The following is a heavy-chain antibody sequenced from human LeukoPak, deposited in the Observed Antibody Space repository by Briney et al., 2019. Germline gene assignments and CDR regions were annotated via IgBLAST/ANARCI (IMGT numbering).Heavy chain of an antibody. D-gene: IGHD3-3*01. CDR2: IYYSGST. V-gene: IGHV4-30-4*08. Sequence: PSQTLSLTCTVPGGSISSGDYYWSWIRQPPGKGLEWIGYIYYSGSTYYNPSLKSRVTISVDTSKNQFSLKLSSVTAADTAVYYCARDGPPDTIFGVSGFDPWGQGTLVTVSS. J-gene: IGHJ5*02. CDR1: GGSISSGDYY. CDR3: ARDGPPDTIFGVSGFDP.